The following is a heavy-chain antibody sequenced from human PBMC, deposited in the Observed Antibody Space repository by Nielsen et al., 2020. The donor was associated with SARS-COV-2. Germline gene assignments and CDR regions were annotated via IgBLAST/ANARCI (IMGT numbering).Heavy chain of an antibody. D-gene: IGHD6-19*01. V-gene: IGHV1-18*01. CDR2: ISGFNGNT. CDR3: ARWRTYGNGWDF. CDR1: GYTFSNFG. J-gene: IGHJ4*02. Sequence: ASVKVSCKASGYTFSNFGLSWVRQAPGRGLEWIGWISGFNGNTNYLQKFKGRVTMITHSSTGTVYMELRSLRADDTAIYYCARWRTYGNGWDFWGQGTLVTVSS.